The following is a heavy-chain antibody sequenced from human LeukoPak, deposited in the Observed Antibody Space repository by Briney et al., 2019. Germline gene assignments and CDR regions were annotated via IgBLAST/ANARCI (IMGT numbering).Heavy chain of an antibody. D-gene: IGHD2-15*01. CDR3: TAIREYCDSAGCYSPYFYYYMDV. CDR2: IKTKQDGETT. Sequence: GGSLRLACAASGFTFGNAWMNWVRQAPGKGLEWVGRIKTKQDGETTDYATPVKGRFTISRDDSRNTLYLQMNSLRTDDTAIYYCTAIREYCDSAGCYSPYFYYYMDVWGKGTTVAVSS. J-gene: IGHJ6*03. V-gene: IGHV3-15*01. CDR1: GFTFGNAW.